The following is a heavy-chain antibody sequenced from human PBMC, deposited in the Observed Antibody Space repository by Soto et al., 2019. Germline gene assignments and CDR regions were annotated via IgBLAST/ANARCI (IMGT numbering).Heavy chain of an antibody. CDR2: INPDGSEK. J-gene: IGHJ4*02. V-gene: IGHV3-7*01. Sequence: EVHLVESGGGLVLPGGSLRLSCAASGFTFSSYWMSWVRQTPGKGLEWVGNINPDGSEKYYVDSVRGRFTISRDNAANSLYLQMNSLRAEDTAVHYCARTMTARTDHYLGQGTLVTVSS. CDR3: ARTMTARTDHY. CDR1: GFTFSSYW. D-gene: IGHD3-22*01.